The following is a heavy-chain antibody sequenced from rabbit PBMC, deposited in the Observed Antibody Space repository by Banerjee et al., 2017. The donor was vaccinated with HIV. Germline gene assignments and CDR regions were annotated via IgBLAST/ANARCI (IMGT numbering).Heavy chain of an antibody. CDR1: GFSFSSRYY. D-gene: IGHD2-1*01. V-gene: IGHV1S40*01. CDR2: IYAGDGST. J-gene: IGHJ4*01. CDR3: ARGSATMTMLITGFYLSL. Sequence: QSLEESGGDLVKPGASLTLTCTASGFSFSSRYYMCWVRQAPGKGLECIACIYAGDGSTYYASWATGRFTISKTSSTTVTLQMTSLTAADTATYFCARGSATMTMLITGFYLSLWGQGTLVTVS.